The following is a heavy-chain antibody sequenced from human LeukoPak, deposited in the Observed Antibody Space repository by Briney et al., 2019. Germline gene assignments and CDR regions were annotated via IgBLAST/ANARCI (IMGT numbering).Heavy chain of an antibody. J-gene: IGHJ4*02. V-gene: IGHV3-33*01. Sequence: GGSLRLSCAASGFTFSSYGMRWVRQAPGKGLEWVAVIWYDGSNKYYADSVKGRFTISRDNSKDTLYLQMNSLRAEDTAVYYCASTSGWYEPIDYWGQGTLVTVSS. CDR1: GFTFSSYG. D-gene: IGHD6-19*01. CDR2: IWYDGSNK. CDR3: ASTSGWYEPIDY.